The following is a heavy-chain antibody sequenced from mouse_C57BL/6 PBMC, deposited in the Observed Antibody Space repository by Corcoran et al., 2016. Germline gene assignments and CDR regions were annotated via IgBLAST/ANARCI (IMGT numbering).Heavy chain of an antibody. CDR1: GYTFTTYG. D-gene: IGHD4-1*01. V-gene: IGHV9-3*01. J-gene: IGHJ2*01. CDR2: INTYSGVP. CDR3: ARGPNWAY. Sequence: QIQLVQSGPELKKPGETVKISCKASGYTFTTYGMSWVKQAPGKGLKWMGWINTYSGVPTYADDFKGRFAFSLETSANTAYLQINNLKNEDTATYFCARGPNWAYWGQGTTLTVSS.